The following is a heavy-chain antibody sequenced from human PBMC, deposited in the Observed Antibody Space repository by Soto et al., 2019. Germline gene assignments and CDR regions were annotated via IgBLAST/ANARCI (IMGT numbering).Heavy chain of an antibody. CDR3: AKTGYAGQYCSGGSCYVFTRHGGVSPSGLSG. CDR2: ISWNSGSI. CDR1: GFTFDDYA. D-gene: IGHD2-15*01. V-gene: IGHV3-9*01. J-gene: IGHJ4*02. Sequence: HPGGSLRLSCAASGFTFDDYAMHWVRQAPGKGLEWVSGISWNSGSIGYADSVKGRFTISRDNAKNSLYLQMNSLRAEDTALYYCAKTGYAGQYCSGGSCYVFTRHGGVSPSGLSGWGQGTLVTVSS.